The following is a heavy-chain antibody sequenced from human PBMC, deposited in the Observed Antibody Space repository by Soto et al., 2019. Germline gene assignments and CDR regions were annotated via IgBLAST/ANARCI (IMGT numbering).Heavy chain of an antibody. V-gene: IGHV3-23*01. CDR2: ISGSDDST. D-gene: IGHD6-6*01. J-gene: IGHJ4*02. Sequence: EVQLFESGGGLVQPGESLRLSCAAPGFTFSSYAMSWVRQAPGKGLEWVSVISGSDDSTYYADSVKGRFTISRDNSKNTLYLQMNSLIAEDTAVYYCAKRSSSSTFDYWGQGTLVTVSS. CDR3: AKRSSSSTFDY. CDR1: GFTFSSYA.